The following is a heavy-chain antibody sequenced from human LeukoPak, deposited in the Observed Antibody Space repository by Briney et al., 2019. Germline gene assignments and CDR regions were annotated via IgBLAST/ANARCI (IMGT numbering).Heavy chain of an antibody. V-gene: IGHV3-74*01. D-gene: IGHD1-14*01. CDR2: INSDGSFT. Sequence: PGGSLRLSCAASGFTFSTYWMHWVRQAPGKGLVWVSLINSDGSFTNYADSVKGRFTISRDNAKNTLFLQMNSLTAEDTAVYYCARRVNLSFDYWGQGTLATVSS. CDR3: ARRVNLSFDY. J-gene: IGHJ4*02. CDR1: GFTFSTYW.